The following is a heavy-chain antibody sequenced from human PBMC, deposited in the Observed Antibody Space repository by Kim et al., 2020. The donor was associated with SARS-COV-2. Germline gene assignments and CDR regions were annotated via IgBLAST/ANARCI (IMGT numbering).Heavy chain of an antibody. CDR1: GFIFSNYA. CDR2: IWYHGSNQ. CDR3: ARVGGTAVYYFYMDV. J-gene: IGHJ6*03. D-gene: IGHD1-1*01. Sequence: GGSLRLSCAASGFIFSNYAMHWVRQAPGKGLEWVAVIWYHGSNQYYADSVKGRFTISRDNSVNTLYLQMNSLRAEDTAIYYCARVGGTAVYYFYMDVWGKGTTVTVSS. V-gene: IGHV3-33*01.